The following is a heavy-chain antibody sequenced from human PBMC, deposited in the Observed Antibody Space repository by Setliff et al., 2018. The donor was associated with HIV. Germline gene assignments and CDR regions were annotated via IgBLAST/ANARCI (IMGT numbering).Heavy chain of an antibody. CDR2: IDPSDGST. V-gene: IGHV1-46*01. CDR3: AREYYYGSGTWGGLD. Sequence: ASVKVSCKAFGYTFTNHFMHWVRQAPGQGLEWMGIIDPSDGSTSYAQKFQGRVTMTRDTSTSTVYMELSSLRSEDTAVYYCAREYYYGSGTWGGLDWGQGTLVTVSS. D-gene: IGHD3-10*01. CDR1: GYTFTNHF. J-gene: IGHJ4*02.